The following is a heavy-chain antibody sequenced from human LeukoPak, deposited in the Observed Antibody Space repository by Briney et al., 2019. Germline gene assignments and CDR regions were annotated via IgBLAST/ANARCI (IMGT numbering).Heavy chain of an antibody. V-gene: IGHV4-39*01. CDR1: GGSISSSSYY. CDR2: IYYSGGT. J-gene: IGHJ3*02. Sequence: SETLSLTCTVSGGSISSSSYYWGWIRQPPGKGLEWIGSIYYSGGTYYDPSLKSRVTISVDTSKNQFSLKLSSVTAADTAVYYCARQGPYSSSWYEAFDIWGQGTMVTVSS. D-gene: IGHD6-13*01. CDR3: ARQGPYSSSWYEAFDI.